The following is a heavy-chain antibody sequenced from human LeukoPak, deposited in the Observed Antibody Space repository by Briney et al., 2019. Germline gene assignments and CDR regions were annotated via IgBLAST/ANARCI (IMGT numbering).Heavy chain of an antibody. V-gene: IGHV1-24*01. CDR1: GYTLTELS. D-gene: IGHD3-10*01. Sequence: ASVKVSCKVSGYTLTELSMHWVRQAPGKGLEWMGSVDPEDGETIYAQKLQGRVTMTTDTSTSTAYMELRSLRSDDTAVYYCARKYYGSGVVYFDYWGQGTLVTVSS. CDR3: ARKYYGSGVVYFDY. J-gene: IGHJ4*02. CDR2: VDPEDGET.